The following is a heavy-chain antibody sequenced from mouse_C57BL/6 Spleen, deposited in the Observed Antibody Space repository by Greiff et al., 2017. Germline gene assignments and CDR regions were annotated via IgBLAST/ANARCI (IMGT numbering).Heavy chain of an antibody. CDR1: GFSLTSYA. D-gene: IGHD2-4*01. CDR3: ARSNYDYDGYFDY. V-gene: IGHV2-9-1*01. Sequence: VKLMESGPGLVAPSQSLSITCTVSGFSLTSYAISWVRQPPGKGLEWLGVIWTGGGTNYNSALKSRLSISKDNSKSQVFLKMNSLQTDDTARYYCARSNYDYDGYFDYWGQGTTLTVSS. CDR2: IWTGGGT. J-gene: IGHJ2*01.